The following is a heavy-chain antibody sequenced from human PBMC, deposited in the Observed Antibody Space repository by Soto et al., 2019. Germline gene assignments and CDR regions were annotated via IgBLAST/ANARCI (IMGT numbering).Heavy chain of an antibody. CDR3: TTEGQLWYPGY. Sequence: GGSLRLSCAASGFTFSSYGMHWVRQAPGKGLEWVGRIKSKTDGGTTDYAAPVKGRFTISRDDSKTTLYLQMNSLKTEDTAVYYCTTEGQLWYPGYWGQGTLVTVSS. CDR2: IKSKTDGGTT. V-gene: IGHV3-15*07. CDR1: GFTFSSYG. J-gene: IGHJ4*02. D-gene: IGHD5-18*01.